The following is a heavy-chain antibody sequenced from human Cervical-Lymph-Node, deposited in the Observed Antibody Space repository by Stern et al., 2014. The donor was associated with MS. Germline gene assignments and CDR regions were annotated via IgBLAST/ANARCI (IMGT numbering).Heavy chain of an antibody. CDR1: GFTFSDYA. CDR3: AKDRELVVVTFDS. J-gene: IGHJ4*02. D-gene: IGHD2-15*01. CDR2: ISLSGGST. V-gene: IGHV3-23*04. Sequence: MQLVQSGGGLVQPGGSLRLSCAASGFTFSDYAMSWVRQAPGKGLEWGSAISLSGGSTFYADSVQGRFTISRDNSKNTLYLQMNSLRAEDTAVYYCAKDRELVVVTFDSWGQGTLVTVSS.